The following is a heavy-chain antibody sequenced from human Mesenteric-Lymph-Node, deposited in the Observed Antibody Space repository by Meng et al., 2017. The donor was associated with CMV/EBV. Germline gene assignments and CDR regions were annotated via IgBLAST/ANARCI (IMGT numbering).Heavy chain of an antibody. J-gene: IGHJ3*02. V-gene: IGHV4-34*01. Sequence: SETLSLTCTVSGGSISSYYWSWIRQPPGKGLEWIGEINHSGSTNYNPSLKSRVTISVDTSKNQFSLKLSSVTAADTAVYYCARSGEGDAFDIWGQGTMVTVSS. CDR2: INHSGST. D-gene: IGHD3-10*01. CDR3: ARSGEGDAFDI. CDR1: GGSISSYY.